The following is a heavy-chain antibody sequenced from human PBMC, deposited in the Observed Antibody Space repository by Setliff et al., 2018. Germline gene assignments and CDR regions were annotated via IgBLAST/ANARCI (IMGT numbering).Heavy chain of an antibody. Sequence: SVKVSCKASGGTFSSYAISWVRQAPGQGLEWMGGIIPILGIANYAQKFQGRVTITADKSTSTAYMELSSLRSEDTAVYYCARAAPLGYCSGGSCFRPPYYYYYGMDVWGQGTTVTSP. CDR3: ARAAPLGYCSGGSCFRPPYYYYYGMDV. CDR2: IIPILGIA. D-gene: IGHD2-15*01. CDR1: GGTFSSYA. J-gene: IGHJ6*02. V-gene: IGHV1-69*10.